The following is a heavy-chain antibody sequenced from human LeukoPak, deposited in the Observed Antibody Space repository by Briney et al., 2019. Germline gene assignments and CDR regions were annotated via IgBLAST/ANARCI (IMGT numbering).Heavy chain of an antibody. V-gene: IGHV4-39*01. D-gene: IGHD4-17*01. CDR1: GGSISSSSYS. J-gene: IGHJ2*01. CDR3: ARSRRLRNWYFDL. CDR2: IYYSGST. Sequence: MPSETLSLTCTVSGGSISSSSYSWGWIRQPPGKGLEWIGSIYYSGSTYYNPSLKSRVTISVDTSKNQFSLKLSSVTAADTAVYYCARSRRLRNWYFDLWGRGTLVTVSS.